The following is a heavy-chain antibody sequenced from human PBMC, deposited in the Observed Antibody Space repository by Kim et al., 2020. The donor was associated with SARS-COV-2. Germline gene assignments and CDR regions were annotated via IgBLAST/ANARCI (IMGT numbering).Heavy chain of an antibody. J-gene: IGHJ3*02. CDR3: VMEIRFWSGYFNDAFDI. Sequence: GGSLRLSCSASGFTFSSYAMHWVRQAPGKGLEYVSAISSNGGSTYYADSVKGRFTISRDNSKNTLYLQMSSLRAEDTAVYYCVMEIRFWSGYFNDAFDIWGQGTMVTVSS. CDR2: ISSNGGST. D-gene: IGHD3-3*01. V-gene: IGHV3-64D*06. CDR1: GFTFSSYA.